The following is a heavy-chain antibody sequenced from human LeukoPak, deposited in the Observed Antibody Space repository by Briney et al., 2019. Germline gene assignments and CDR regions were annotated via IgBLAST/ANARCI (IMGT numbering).Heavy chain of an antibody. CDR2: IWYDGSNK. Sequence: PGGSLRLSCAASGFTFSSYGMHWVRQAPGKGLEWVAVIWYDGSNKYYADSVKGRFTISRDNSRDTLYLQMNSLRAEDTALYYCAKDRIVVVAAPFDYWGQGTLVTVSS. J-gene: IGHJ4*02. CDR1: GFTFSSYG. D-gene: IGHD2-15*01. CDR3: AKDRIVVVAAPFDY. V-gene: IGHV3-33*06.